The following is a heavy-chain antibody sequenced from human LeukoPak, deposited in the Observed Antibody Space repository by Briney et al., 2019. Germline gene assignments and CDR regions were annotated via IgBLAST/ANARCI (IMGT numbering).Heavy chain of an antibody. V-gene: IGHV4-39*07. Sequence: SETLSLTCTVSGGSIGSSSYYWGWIRQPPGKGPEWIGSIYSSGSTYYSPSLKSRVTISVATSKNQFSLKLSSVTAADTAVYYCARDVGGYSYGYRPTELYWYFDLWGRGSRVTVSS. CDR3: ARDVGGYSYGYRPTELYWYFDL. D-gene: IGHD5-18*01. CDR1: GGSIGSSSYY. CDR2: IYSSGST. J-gene: IGHJ2*01.